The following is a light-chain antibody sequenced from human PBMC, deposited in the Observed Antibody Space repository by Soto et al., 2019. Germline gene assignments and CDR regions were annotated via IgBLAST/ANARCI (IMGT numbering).Light chain of an antibody. CDR2: DIS. CDR3: SSYASGNTQV. J-gene: IGLJ2*01. V-gene: IGLV2-14*01. CDR1: SSDVGGYNY. Sequence: QSALTQPASVSGSPGQSITVSCIGTSSDVGGYNYVSWYQQHPGKAPKLMIHDISDRPSGVSNRFSASKSGNTASLTISGLQAEDEAYYYCSSYASGNTQVFGGWTKLTVL.